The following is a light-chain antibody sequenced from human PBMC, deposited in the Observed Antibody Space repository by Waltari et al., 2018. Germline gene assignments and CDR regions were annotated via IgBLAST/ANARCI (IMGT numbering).Light chain of an antibody. CDR2: DVS. Sequence: QSALTQPASVSGSPGQSITISCTGTSRDVGGYNYVSWYQQHPGKAPKLMIYDVSNRPSGVSNRFSGSKSGNTASLTISGLQAEDEADYYFSSYTSSSTLYVFGTGTKVTVL. CDR1: SRDVGGYNY. CDR3: SSYTSSSTLYV. V-gene: IGLV2-14*01. J-gene: IGLJ1*01.